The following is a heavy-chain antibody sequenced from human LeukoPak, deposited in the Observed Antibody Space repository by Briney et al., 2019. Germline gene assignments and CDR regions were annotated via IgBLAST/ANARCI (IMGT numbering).Heavy chain of an antibody. CDR3: ARDRGTWNDDGFDY. CDR2: IYISGST. J-gene: IGHJ4*02. D-gene: IGHD1-1*01. CDR1: GGSISSYY. V-gene: IGHV4-4*07. Sequence: SETLSLTCTVSGGSISSYYWSWMRQPAGKGLEWIGRIYISGSTNYNPSLKSRVTMSVDTSKNQFSLKLSSVTAADTAVYYCARDRGTWNDDGFDYWGQGTLVTVSS.